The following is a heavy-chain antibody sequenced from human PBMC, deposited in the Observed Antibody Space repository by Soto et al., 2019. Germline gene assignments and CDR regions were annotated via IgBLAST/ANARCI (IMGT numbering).Heavy chain of an antibody. CDR3: VEGWNDF. J-gene: IGHJ4*02. CDR1: GFMFSSAW. D-gene: IGHD1-1*01. CDR2: IKSQGDGGAR. V-gene: IGHV3-15*01. Sequence: EVQLVQSGGDLGMPGGSLRLSCVTSGFMFSSAWMSWVRQAPGQGLEWVARIKSQGDGGARDYAAPVKGRFTISRDDSKNTVYLQMNSLRAEDTAVYYCVEGWNDFWGQGTLVTVSS.